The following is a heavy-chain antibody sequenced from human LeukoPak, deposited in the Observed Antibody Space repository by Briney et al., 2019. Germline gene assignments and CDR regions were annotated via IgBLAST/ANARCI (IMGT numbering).Heavy chain of an antibody. CDR3: ARDKRRWELTDDAFDI. D-gene: IGHD1-26*01. V-gene: IGHV1-18*01. Sequence: ASVKVSCMASGYTSTSYGISWVRQAPGQGLEWMGWISAYNGNTNYAQKLQGRVTMTTDTSTSTAYMELRSLRSDDTAVYYCARDKRRWELTDDAFDIWGQGTMVTVSS. CDR1: GYTSTSYG. J-gene: IGHJ3*02. CDR2: ISAYNGNT.